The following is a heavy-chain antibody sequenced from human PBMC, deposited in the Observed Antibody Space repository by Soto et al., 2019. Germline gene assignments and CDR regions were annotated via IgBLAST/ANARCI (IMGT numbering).Heavy chain of an antibody. CDR2: IYKNGGT. CDR3: AGEGSGRIFDY. D-gene: IGHD3-10*01. Sequence: PSETLSLTCTVSGDSISATSYYWAWIRLPPGKGLEWIGSIYKNGGTYYNPSLRGQVTISVDTSENQFSLTLSSVTAADTAFYYCAGEGSGRIFDYWGQGTLVTVSS. J-gene: IGHJ4*02. V-gene: IGHV4-39*07. CDR1: GDSISATSYY.